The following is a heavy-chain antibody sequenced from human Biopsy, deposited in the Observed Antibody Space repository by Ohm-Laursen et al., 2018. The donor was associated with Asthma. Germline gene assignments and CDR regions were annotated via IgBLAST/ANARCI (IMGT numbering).Heavy chain of an antibody. J-gene: IGHJ4*02. V-gene: IGHV3-53*01. D-gene: IGHD2-2*01. CDR2: IYSGGTS. Sequence: SLSLSCTASGFAVSRDHMFWVRQAPGKGLEWVSVIYSGGTSHTADSVRGRFTISRDYSKNTLYLQMHSLRAEDTAVYYCARGGSSNWSHYYFDYWGQGTLVTVSS. CDR1: GFAVSRDH. CDR3: ARGGSSNWSHYYFDY.